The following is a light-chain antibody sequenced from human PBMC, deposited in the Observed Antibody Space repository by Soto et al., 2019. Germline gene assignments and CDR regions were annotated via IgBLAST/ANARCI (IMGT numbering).Light chain of an antibody. J-gene: IGKJ5*01. V-gene: IGKV3-11*01. CDR2: DAS. CDR1: QRVSSY. CDR3: QQRSSWPRT. Sequence: EIVLTQSPATLSLSPGERATLSCRASQRVSSYLAWYQQKAGQAPRLLVYDASNRATGTPARFSGSGSGTDFTLTISSLEPEDSAVYFCQQRSSWPRTFGQGTRLEIK.